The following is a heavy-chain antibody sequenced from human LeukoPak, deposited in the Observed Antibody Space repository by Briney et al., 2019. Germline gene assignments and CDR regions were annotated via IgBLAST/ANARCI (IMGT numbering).Heavy chain of an antibody. CDR3: AILRHYDFWSGYYHFDY. D-gene: IGHD3-3*01. Sequence: GASVKVSCKASGYTFTSYDINWVRQATGQGLEWMGWMNPNSGNTGYAQKFQGRVTITRNTSISTAYMELSGLRSEDTAVYYCAILRHYDFWSGYYHFDYWGQGTLVTVSS. CDR2: MNPNSGNT. V-gene: IGHV1-8*03. CDR1: GYTFTSYD. J-gene: IGHJ4*02.